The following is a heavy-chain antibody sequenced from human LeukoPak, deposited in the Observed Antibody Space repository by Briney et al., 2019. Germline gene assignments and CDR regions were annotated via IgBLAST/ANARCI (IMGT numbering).Heavy chain of an antibody. V-gene: IGHV3-7*01. CDR2: IKEDGSEK. D-gene: IGHD3-22*01. CDR3: ARDWWDSSGYYDY. J-gene: IGHJ4*02. CDR1: GFTFSSYA. Sequence: PGGSLRLSCAASGFTFSSYAMTWVRQAPGKGLEWVANIKEDGSEKYYVDSVKGRFTISRDNDKNSLDLQMNSLRAEDTAVYYCARDWWDSSGYYDYWGRGTLVTVSS.